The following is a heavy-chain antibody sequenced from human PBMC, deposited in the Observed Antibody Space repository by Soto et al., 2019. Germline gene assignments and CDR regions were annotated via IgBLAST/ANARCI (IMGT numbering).Heavy chain of an antibody. D-gene: IGHD4-17*01. CDR3: AGDGGQSLSGEYALDI. CDR1: GYTFTSYG. CDR2: ISAYNGNT. V-gene: IGHV1-18*01. Sequence: GASVKVSCKASGYTFTSYGISWVRQAPGQGLEWMGWISAYNGNTNYAQKLQGRVTMTTDTSTSTAYMELRSLRSDDTAVYYCAGDGGQSLSGEYALDIWGQGTTVTVSS. J-gene: IGHJ6*02.